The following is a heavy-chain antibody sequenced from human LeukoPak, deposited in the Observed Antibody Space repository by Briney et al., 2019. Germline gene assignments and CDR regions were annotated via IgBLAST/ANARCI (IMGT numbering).Heavy chain of an antibody. D-gene: IGHD3-16*01. CDR3: ATIWARYLDAFDI. V-gene: IGHV1-24*01. CDR1: GYSLIELS. J-gene: IGHJ3*02. CDR2: FDPEDGET. Sequence: ASVKVSCKVSGYSLIELSMHWVRQAPGKGLEWIGGFDPEDGETIYAPKFQGRVTMTEDTSTDTAYMELSSLRSEDTAVYYCATIWARYLDAFDIWGQGTMVTVSS.